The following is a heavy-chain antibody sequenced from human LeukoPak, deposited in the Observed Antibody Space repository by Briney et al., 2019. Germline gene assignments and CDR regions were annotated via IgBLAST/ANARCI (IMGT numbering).Heavy chain of an antibody. D-gene: IGHD3-9*01. J-gene: IGHJ6*03. CDR2: ISRDSSYM. Sequence: GGSLRLSCAASGFTFSAYSMNWVRQAPGKGLEWVSSISRDSSYMNNADSVQGRFSISRDNAKNSLYLQMNNLRAEDTAVYYCARVDYYYYYYMDVWGKGTTVTVSS. V-gene: IGHV3-21*06. CDR3: ARVDYYYYYYMDV. CDR1: GFTFSAYS.